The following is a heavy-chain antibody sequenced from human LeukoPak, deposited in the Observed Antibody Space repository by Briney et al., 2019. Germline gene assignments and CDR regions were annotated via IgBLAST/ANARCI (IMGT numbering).Heavy chain of an antibody. CDR3: ARDERYDSSGYPFDY. J-gene: IGHJ4*02. Sequence: ASVKVSCKASGYTFTGYFMHWVRQAPGQGLEWMGWINPNSGDANYAQKFQGRVTMTRDTSISTAYMELSRLRSDDTAVYYCARDERYDSSGYPFDYWGQGTLVTVSS. V-gene: IGHV1-2*02. D-gene: IGHD3-22*01. CDR1: GYTFTGYF. CDR2: INPNSGDA.